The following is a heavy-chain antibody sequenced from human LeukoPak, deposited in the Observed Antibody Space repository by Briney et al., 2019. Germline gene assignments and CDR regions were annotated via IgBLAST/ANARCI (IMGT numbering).Heavy chain of an antibody. CDR1: GYTFTGYY. V-gene: IGHV1-2*02. CDR3: AAMYYYDSSGLDY. Sequence: GASVKVSCKASGYTFTGYYMHWVRQAPGQGLEWMGWINPNSGGTNYAQKFQGRVTMTRDTSISTAYMELSRLRSDDTAVYYCAAMYYYDSSGLDYWGQGTLVTVSS. CDR2: INPNSGGT. D-gene: IGHD3-22*01. J-gene: IGHJ4*02.